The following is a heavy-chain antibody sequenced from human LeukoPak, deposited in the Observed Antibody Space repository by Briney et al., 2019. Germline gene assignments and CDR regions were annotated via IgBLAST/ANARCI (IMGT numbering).Heavy chain of an antibody. CDR3: ARDKVGQNWFGP. CDR2: IYYSGST. J-gene: IGHJ5*02. D-gene: IGHD1-26*01. CDR1: GGSISSYY. Sequence: SETLSLTCTVSGGSISSYYWSWIRQPPGKGLEWIGYIYYSGSTNYNPSLKSRVTISVDTSKNQFSLKLSSVTAADTAVYYCARDKVGQNWFGPWGQGTLVTVSS. V-gene: IGHV4-59*01.